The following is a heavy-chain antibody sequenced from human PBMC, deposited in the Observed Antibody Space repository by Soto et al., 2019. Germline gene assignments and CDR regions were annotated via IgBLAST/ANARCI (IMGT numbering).Heavy chain of an antibody. CDR2: IVVGSGNT. V-gene: IGHV1-58*01. CDR3: AAPYYDILTGYLYYYYGMDV. Sequence: SVKVSCKASGFTFTSSAVQWVRQARGQRLEWIGWIVVGSGNTNYAQKFQERVTITRDMSTSTAYMELSSLRSEDTAVYYCAAPYYDILTGYLYYYYGMDVWGQGTTVTVSS. J-gene: IGHJ6*02. CDR1: GFTFTSSA. D-gene: IGHD3-9*01.